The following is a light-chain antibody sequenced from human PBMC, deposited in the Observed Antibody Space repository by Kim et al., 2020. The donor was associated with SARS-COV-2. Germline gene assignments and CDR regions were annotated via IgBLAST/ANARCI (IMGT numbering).Light chain of an antibody. Sequence: GQSITISCTGTTSDVGGYNYVSWYQQHPGKAPKLMIYDVSNRPSGVSNRFSGSKSGNTASLTISGLQAEDEADYYCSSYTSSSTLVFGTGTKVTVL. CDR2: DVS. V-gene: IGLV2-14*03. J-gene: IGLJ1*01. CDR3: SSYTSSSTLV. CDR1: TSDVGGYNY.